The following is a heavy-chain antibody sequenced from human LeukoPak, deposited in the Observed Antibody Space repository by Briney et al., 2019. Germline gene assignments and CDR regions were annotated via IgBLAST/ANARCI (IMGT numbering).Heavy chain of an antibody. Sequence: QTGGSLRLSCTASGSTFGDYAMSWVRQAPGKGLEWVGFIGSKAYGGTTEYAASVKGRFTISRDDSKSIAYLQMNSLKTEDTAVYYCTRDPVVAAYSYYFDYWGQGTLVTVSS. D-gene: IGHD2-15*01. V-gene: IGHV3-49*04. CDR3: TRDPVVAAYSYYFDY. J-gene: IGHJ4*02. CDR1: GSTFGDYA. CDR2: IGSKAYGGTT.